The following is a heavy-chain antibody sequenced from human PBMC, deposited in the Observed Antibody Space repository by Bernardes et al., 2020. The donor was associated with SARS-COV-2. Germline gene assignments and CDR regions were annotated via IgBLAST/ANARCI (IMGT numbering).Heavy chain of an antibody. CDR3: ARDKEGYYYDSSGSFDY. CDR1: GYTFTGYY. V-gene: IGHV1-2*02. J-gene: IGHJ4*02. CDR2: INPNSGGT. Sequence: ASVKVSCKASGYTFTGYYMHWVRQAPGQGLEWMGWINPNSGGTNYAQKFQGRVTMTRDTSISTAYMELSRLRSDDTAVYYCARDKEGYYYDSSGSFDYWGQGTLVTVSS. D-gene: IGHD3-22*01.